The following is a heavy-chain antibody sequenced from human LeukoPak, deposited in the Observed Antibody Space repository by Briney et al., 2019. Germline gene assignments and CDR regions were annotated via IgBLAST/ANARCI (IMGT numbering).Heavy chain of an antibody. V-gene: IGHV1-18*01. D-gene: IGHD2-2*01. J-gene: IGHJ5*02. CDR2: ISAYNGNT. CDR3: ARDPSVVPAALNWFDP. CDR1: GYTFTSYG. Sequence: GASVKVSCTASGYTFTSYGISWVRQAPGQGLEWMGWISAYNGNTNYAQKLQGRVTMTTDTSTSTAYMELRSLRSDDTAVYYCARDPSVVPAALNWFDPWGQGTLVTVSS.